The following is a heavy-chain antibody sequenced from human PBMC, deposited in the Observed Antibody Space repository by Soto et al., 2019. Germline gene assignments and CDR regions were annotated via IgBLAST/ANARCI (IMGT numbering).Heavy chain of an antibody. CDR1: GFTFSSYS. Sequence: EVQLVESGGGLVKPGGSLRLSCAASGFTFSSYSMNWVRQAPGKGLEWVSSISSSSSYIYYADSVTGRFTISRDNAKNSLDLQMNSLRAEDTAVYYCARTSGRFDGMDVWGQGTTVTVSS. V-gene: IGHV3-21*01. CDR2: ISSSSSYI. CDR3: ARTSGRFDGMDV. J-gene: IGHJ6*02.